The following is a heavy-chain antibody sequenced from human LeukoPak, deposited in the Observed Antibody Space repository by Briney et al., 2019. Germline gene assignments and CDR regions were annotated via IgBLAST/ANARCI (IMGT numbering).Heavy chain of an antibody. Sequence: KTSQTLSLTCSISDGSISSYYWNWIRQSPGKGLEWIGHIHYSGSTHYNPSLQSRVSISIDTSKRHFSLNLRSVTAADTAVYYCARWGHFETSGYFVVEYWGQGALVTVPS. V-gene: IGHV4-59*01. CDR2: IHYSGST. J-gene: IGHJ4*02. CDR3: ARWGHFETSGYFVVEY. D-gene: IGHD5-12*01. CDR1: DGSISSYY.